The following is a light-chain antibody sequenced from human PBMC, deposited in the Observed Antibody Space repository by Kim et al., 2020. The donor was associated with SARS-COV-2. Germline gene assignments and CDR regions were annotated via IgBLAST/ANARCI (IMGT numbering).Light chain of an antibody. CDR2: GKN. V-gene: IGLV3-19*01. CDR1: SLRSFY. Sequence: GQTVRITCPGDSLRSFYVCWYQQRPGQAPLLVIYGKNNRPTGIPDRFSGSTSVNTASLTITGAQAEDEADYYCNSRDSTINHCVFGAGTKVTVL. CDR3: NSRDSTINHCV. J-gene: IGLJ1*01.